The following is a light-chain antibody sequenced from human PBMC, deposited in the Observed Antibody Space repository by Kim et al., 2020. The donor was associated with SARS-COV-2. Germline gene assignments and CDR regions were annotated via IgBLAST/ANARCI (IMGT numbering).Light chain of an antibody. V-gene: IGLV2-14*04. CDR1: NY. CDR3: SSYTTSSSVV. Sequence: SVSGSPGQSITISCTGYNYVSWYQQHPGKAPQLMIYDVTKRPSGVSNRFSGSKSGNTASLTISGLQAEDEADYYCSSYTTSSSVVFGGGTQLTVL. CDR2: DVT. J-gene: IGLJ2*01.